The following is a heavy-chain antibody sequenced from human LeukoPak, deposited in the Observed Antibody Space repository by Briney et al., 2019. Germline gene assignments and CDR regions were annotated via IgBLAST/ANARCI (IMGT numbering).Heavy chain of an antibody. J-gene: IGHJ3*02. CDR3: AKPVENYYATSGYYYTLRDI. D-gene: IGHD3-22*01. V-gene: IGHV3-23*01. CDR2: ISGSGGST. Sequence: GGSLRLSCAASGFTFSSYAMSWVRQAPGKGLEWVSAISGSGGSTYYADSVKGRFTISRDNSKNTLYLQMNSLRAEDTAVYYCAKPVENYYATSGYYYTLRDIWGQGTMVTVSS. CDR1: GFTFSSYA.